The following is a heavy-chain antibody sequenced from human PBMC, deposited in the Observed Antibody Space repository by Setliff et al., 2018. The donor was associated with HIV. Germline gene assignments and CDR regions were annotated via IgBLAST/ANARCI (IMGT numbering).Heavy chain of an antibody. D-gene: IGHD1-1*01. V-gene: IGHV4-61*02. Sequence: SETLSLTCTVSGDSISSGSYYWSWIRQPAGKGLHWIGRIYTSGSTNYNPSLKSRVTISLDTSKNQFSLKLSSVTAADTAVYYCARIPTNITQNGFDIWGQGTMVTVSS. CDR3: ARIPTNITQNGFDI. CDR2: IYTSGST. CDR1: GDSISSGSYY. J-gene: IGHJ3*02.